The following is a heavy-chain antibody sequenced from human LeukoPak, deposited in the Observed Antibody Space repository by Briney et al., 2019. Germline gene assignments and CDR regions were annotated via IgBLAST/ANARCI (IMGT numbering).Heavy chain of an antibody. D-gene: IGHD6-19*01. V-gene: IGHV4-34*01. CDR1: GGSFSGYY. CDR2: INHSGST. CDR3: ARHPISVAATGDWYFDL. J-gene: IGHJ2*01. Sequence: SETLSLTCAVYGGSFSGYYRSWIRQPPGKGLEWIGEINHSGSTNYNPSLKSRVTISVDTSKNQFSLKLSSVTAADTVVYYCARHPISVAATGDWYFDLWGRGTLVTVSS.